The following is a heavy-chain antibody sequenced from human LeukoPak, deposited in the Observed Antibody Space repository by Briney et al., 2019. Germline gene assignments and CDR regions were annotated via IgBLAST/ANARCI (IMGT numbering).Heavy chain of an antibody. CDR3: VRDLGVGGSWPLDF. D-gene: IGHD2-15*01. J-gene: IGHJ4*02. CDR1: GASVSTTSCL. CDR2: ISYTGSS. Sequence: PSETLSLTCVVSGASVSTTSCLWGWVRQTPGKGLEWIGSISYTGSSYYNPSLNSRVTMSLDPAKNHFSLRMTSLTAADTAVYCCVRDLGVGGSWPLDFWGPGTVVIVSS. V-gene: IGHV4-39*07.